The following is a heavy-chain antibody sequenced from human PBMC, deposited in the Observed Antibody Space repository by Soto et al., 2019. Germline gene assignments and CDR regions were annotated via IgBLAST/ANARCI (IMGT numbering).Heavy chain of an antibody. CDR3: ARHELGTLARRKSVLDP. CDR2: IYPGDSDT. CDR1: GYSFTNYW. J-gene: IGHJ5*02. D-gene: IGHD1-26*01. V-gene: IGHV5-51*01. Sequence: PGESLKISCKGSGYSFTNYWIGWVRQMPGKGLEWMGIIYPGDSDTRYSPSFQGQVTISADKSISTAYLQWSSLKASDTAMYYCARHELGTLARRKSVLDPWGQGTLVTVSS.